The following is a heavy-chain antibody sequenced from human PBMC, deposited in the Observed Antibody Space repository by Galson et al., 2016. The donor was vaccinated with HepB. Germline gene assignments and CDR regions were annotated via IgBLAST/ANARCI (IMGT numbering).Heavy chain of an antibody. CDR3: ARQLMTTNEICDY. J-gene: IGHJ4*02. Sequence: SLRLSCAASGFRFSDYSMNWVRQAPGKGLEWVSHISGSGTIMYYADSVKGRLTISRDNAKNSLYLQMNSLNDEDAAVYYCARQLMTTNEICDYWGQGTLVTVSS. D-gene: IGHD1-1*01. V-gene: IGHV3-48*02. CDR2: ISGSGTIM. CDR1: GFRFSDYS.